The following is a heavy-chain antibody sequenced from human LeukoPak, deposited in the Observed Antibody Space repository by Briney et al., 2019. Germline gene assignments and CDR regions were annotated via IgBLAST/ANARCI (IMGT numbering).Heavy chain of an antibody. Sequence: GESLKISCKGSGYPFTTHWIGGGRQMPGKGLEGMGIIYPGDSDTRYTPSFEGQATTSAHKPISTAYLQCSSLKESDTAMYYCARHVRYSDSSGYYYGSYYFDYWGQGTLLTVSS. CDR3: ARHVRYSDSSGYYYGSYYFDY. CDR1: GYPFTTHW. J-gene: IGHJ4*02. D-gene: IGHD3-22*01. CDR2: IYPGDSDT. V-gene: IGHV5-51*01.